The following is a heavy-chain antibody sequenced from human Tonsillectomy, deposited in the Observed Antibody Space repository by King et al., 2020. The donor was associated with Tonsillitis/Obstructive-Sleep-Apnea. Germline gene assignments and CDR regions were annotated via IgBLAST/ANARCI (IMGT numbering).Heavy chain of an antibody. D-gene: IGHD2-8*01. J-gene: IGHJ3*02. CDR1: GGSISSYY. CDR2: IYYSGST. CDR3: ARDMVLEAGGDAFDI. Sequence: LQLQESGPGLVKPSETLSLTCTVSGGSISSYYWSWIRQPPGKGLEWIGYIYYSGSTNYNPSLKSRVTISVDTSKNQLSLKLSSVTAADTAGYYCARDMVLEAGGDAFDIWGQGTMVTVSS. V-gene: IGHV4-59*01.